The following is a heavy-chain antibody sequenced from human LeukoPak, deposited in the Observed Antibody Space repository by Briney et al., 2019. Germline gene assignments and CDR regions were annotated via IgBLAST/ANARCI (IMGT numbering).Heavy chain of an antibody. D-gene: IGHD5-18*01. CDR1: GGTFSSYA. CDR3: AIENTAMLGVDYYYYYMDV. V-gene: IGHV1-69*05. Sequence: SVKVSYTASGGTFSSYAISWVRQAPGQGLEWMGGIIPIFGTANYVQKFQGRVTITTDESTSTAYMELNSLRSEDTAIYYCAIENTAMLGVDYYYYYMDVWGKGTTVTVSS. CDR2: IIPIFGTA. J-gene: IGHJ6*03.